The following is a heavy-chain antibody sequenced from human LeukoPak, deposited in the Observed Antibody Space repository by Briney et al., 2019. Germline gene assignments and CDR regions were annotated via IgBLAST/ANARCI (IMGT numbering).Heavy chain of an antibody. J-gene: IGHJ4*02. CDR3: ASSPHESDY. Sequence: SVKVSCKASGYIFTSYGISWVRQAPGQGLEWMGGIIPIFGTANYAQKFQGRVTITADESTSTAYMELSSLRSEDTAVYYCASSPHESDYWGQGTLVTVSS. CDR1: GYIFTSYG. CDR2: IIPIFGTA. V-gene: IGHV1-69*13.